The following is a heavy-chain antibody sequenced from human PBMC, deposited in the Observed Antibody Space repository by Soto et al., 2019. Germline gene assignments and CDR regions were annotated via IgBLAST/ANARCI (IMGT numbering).Heavy chain of an antibody. D-gene: IGHD3-22*01. CDR1: GFTFSSYG. CDR2: IWYDGSNK. CDR3: ARESSGYDYYGMDV. Sequence: QVQLVESGGGVVQPGRSLRLSCAASGFTFSSYGMHWVRQAPGKGLEWVAVIWYDGSNKYSADSVKGRFTISRDNSKNKLYLQMNSLRAEDTAVYYCARESSGYDYYGMDVWGQETTVTVSS. J-gene: IGHJ6*02. V-gene: IGHV3-33*01.